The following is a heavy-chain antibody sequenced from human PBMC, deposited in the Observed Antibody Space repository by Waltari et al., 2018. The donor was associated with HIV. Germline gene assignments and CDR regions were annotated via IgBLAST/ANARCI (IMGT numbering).Heavy chain of an antibody. J-gene: IGHJ4*02. V-gene: IGHV3-30*18. D-gene: IGHD3-22*01. CDR1: GFTFSSYG. CDR2: ISYDGSNK. Sequence: QVQLVESGGGVVQPGRSLRLSCAASGFTFSSYGMHWVRQAPGKGLEWVAVISYDGSNKYYADSVKGRFTISRDNSKNTLYLQMNSLRAEDTAVYYCAKPHGHITMIVVAFDYWGQGTLVTVSS. CDR3: AKPHGHITMIVVAFDY.